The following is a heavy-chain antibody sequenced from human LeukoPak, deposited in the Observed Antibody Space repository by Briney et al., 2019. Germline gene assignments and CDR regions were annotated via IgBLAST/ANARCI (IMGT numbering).Heavy chain of an antibody. D-gene: IGHD2-2*01. CDR1: GGSISSYY. Sequence: PSETLSLTCTVSGGSISSYYWSWIRQPPGKGLEWIGYIYYSGSTNYNPSLKSRVTISVDTSKNQFSLKLSSVTAADTAVYYCARDHQGYCSSTSCPDLDYYYYYMDVWGKGTTVTVSS. J-gene: IGHJ6*03. V-gene: IGHV4-59*01. CDR2: IYYSGST. CDR3: ARDHQGYCSSTSCPDLDYYYYYMDV.